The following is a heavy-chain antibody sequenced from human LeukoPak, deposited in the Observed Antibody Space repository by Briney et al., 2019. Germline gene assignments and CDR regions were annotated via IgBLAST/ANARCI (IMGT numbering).Heavy chain of an antibody. D-gene: IGHD2-2*02. V-gene: IGHV3-74*01. Sequence: PGGSLRLSCEASGFTFSSYWMHWVRQAPGKGLVWVSRINSDGSSTSYADSVKGRFTISRDNAKNTLYLQMNSLRAEDTAVYYCARDTTIVVVPAAIGDFDYWGQGTLVTVSS. J-gene: IGHJ4*02. CDR3: ARDTTIVVVPAAIGDFDY. CDR2: INSDGSST. CDR1: GFTFSSYW.